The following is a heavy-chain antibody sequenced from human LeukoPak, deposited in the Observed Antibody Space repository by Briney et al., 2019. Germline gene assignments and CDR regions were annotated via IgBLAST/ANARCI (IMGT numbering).Heavy chain of an antibody. CDR1: GGSISGYF. CDR2: IYYSGST. J-gene: IGHJ5*02. D-gene: IGHD6-13*01. V-gene: IGHV4-59*01. Sequence: SETLSLTCTVSGGSISGYFWSWIRQPPGKGLEYIGYIYYSGSTNYNPSLKSRVTISVDTSKNQFSLKLTSVTAADTAVYYCARVLTTWQQPHWFDPWGQGTLVTVSS. CDR3: ARVLTTWQQPHWFDP.